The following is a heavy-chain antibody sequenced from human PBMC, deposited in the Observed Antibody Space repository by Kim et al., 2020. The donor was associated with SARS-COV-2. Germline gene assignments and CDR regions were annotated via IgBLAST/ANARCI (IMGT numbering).Heavy chain of an antibody. Sequence: PSLKRRVTLSVDTSKNQFSLKLSSVTAADTAVYYCATTDITMVRGVIFSYWGQGTLVTVSS. CDR3: ATTDITMVRGVIFSY. V-gene: IGHV4-34*01. D-gene: IGHD3-10*01. J-gene: IGHJ4*02.